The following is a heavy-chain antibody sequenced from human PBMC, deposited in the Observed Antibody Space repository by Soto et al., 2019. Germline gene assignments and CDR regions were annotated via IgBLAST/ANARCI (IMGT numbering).Heavy chain of an antibody. CDR2: IYYSGST. J-gene: IGHJ4*02. V-gene: IGHV4-59*01. D-gene: IGHD3-22*01. Sequence: SETLSLTCTVSGGSISSYYWSWIRQPPGKGLEWIRYIYYSGSTNYNPSLKSRVTISVDTSKNQFSLKLSSVTAADTAVYYCARGSHYYDSSGYYWDYWGQGTLVTVSS. CDR3: ARGSHYYDSSGYYWDY. CDR1: GGSISSYY.